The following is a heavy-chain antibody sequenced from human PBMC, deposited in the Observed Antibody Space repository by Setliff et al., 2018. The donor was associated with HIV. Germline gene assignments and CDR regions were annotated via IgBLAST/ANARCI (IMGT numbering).Heavy chain of an antibody. V-gene: IGHV4-59*08. CDR1: GGPISSYY. J-gene: IGHJ3*02. CDR2: IYHSGST. CDR3: ARHYPRSDDAFDI. Sequence: ETLSLTCTVSGGPISSYYWSWIRQPPGKGLEWIGYIYHSGSTNYNPSLESRLTISVDTSKNQFSLKLSSVTAADMAVYYCARHYPRSDDAFDIWGQRTMVTVS. D-gene: IGHD6-19*01.